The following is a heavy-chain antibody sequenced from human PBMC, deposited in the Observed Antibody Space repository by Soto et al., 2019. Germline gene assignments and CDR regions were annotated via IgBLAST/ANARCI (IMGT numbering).Heavy chain of an antibody. V-gene: IGHV3-23*01. CDR1: GFTFSSYA. D-gene: IGHD5-18*01. CDR2: ISGSGDKA. J-gene: IGHJ4*02. Sequence: GGSLRLSCAASGFTFSSYAMSWVRQAPGKGLEWVSSISGSGDKANHADSVKGRFTISRDNSKNTLYLQMNSLRAEDTAVYYCATDKGDSLYSRFDCWGQGTLVTVSS. CDR3: ATDKGDSLYSRFDC.